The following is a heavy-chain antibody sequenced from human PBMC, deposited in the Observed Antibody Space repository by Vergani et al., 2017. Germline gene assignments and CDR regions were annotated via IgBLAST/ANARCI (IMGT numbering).Heavy chain of an antibody. V-gene: IGHV3-66*01. Sequence: EVQLVESGGGLVQPGGSLRLSCAASGFTVSSNYMSWVRQAPGKGLEWVSIIYSGGSTYYADSVKGRFTISRDNAKNSLFLQMSSLKVEDTGVYYCAREMSNEGFVYWGQVTRVTVS. CDR3: AREMSNEGFVY. J-gene: IGHJ4*02. D-gene: IGHD4-11*01. CDR1: GFTVSSNY. CDR2: IYSGGST.